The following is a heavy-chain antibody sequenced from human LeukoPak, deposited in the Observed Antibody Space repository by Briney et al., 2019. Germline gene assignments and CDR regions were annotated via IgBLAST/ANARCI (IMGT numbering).Heavy chain of an antibody. CDR3: AIRRYLAGFDY. CDR1: GFTFSSYW. Sequence: GGSLRLSCAASGFTFSSYWMHWVRHAPGKGLVWVSRINNDGGSTSYADSVKGRFTISRDNAKNTLYLQMNSLRAEDTAVFYCAIRRYLAGFDYWGQGTLVTVSS. D-gene: IGHD3-16*02. CDR2: INNDGGST. V-gene: IGHV3-74*01. J-gene: IGHJ4*02.